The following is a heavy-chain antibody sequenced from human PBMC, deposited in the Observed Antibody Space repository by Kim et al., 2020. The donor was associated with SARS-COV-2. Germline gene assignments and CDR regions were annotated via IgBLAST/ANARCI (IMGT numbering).Heavy chain of an antibody. CDR2: INHSGST. J-gene: IGHJ5*02. D-gene: IGHD2-2*01. CDR3: ARGAGGYCSSTSCYNWFDP. Sequence: SQTLSLTCAVYGGSFSGYYWSWIRQPPGKGLEWIGEINHSGSTNYNPSLKSRVTISVDTSKNQFSLKLSSVTAADTAVYYCARGAGGYCSSTSCYNWFDPWGQGTLVTVSS. CDR1: GGSFSGYY. V-gene: IGHV4-34*01.